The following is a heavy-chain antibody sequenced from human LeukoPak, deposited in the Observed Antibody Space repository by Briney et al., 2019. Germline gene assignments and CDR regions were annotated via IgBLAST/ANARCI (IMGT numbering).Heavy chain of an antibody. D-gene: IGHD1-1*01. V-gene: IGHV4-39*02. CDR1: GASISSSIHY. CDR2: VYYSGGT. J-gene: IGHJ5*01. Sequence: SETLSLTCAVSGASISSSIHYWGWARQPPGKGLEWIGSVYYSGGTYYNPSLESRLTISVDTSNNRFSLKLKSVTAADTAVFYCARVTTGSTTLDSWGQGILVTVSS. CDR3: ARVTTGSTTLDS.